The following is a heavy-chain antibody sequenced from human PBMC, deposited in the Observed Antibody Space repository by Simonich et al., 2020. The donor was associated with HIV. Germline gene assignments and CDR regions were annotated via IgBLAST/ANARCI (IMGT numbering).Heavy chain of an antibody. CDR2: INQSGAS. CDR3: ASGGPRFLEWLSPFDY. D-gene: IGHD3-3*01. Sequence: QVQLQQWGAGLLKPSETLSLTCAVYGGSFSGYYWSWIRQPPRKGLEWLGEINQSGASQYNPALKSRVTISVDTSKNHFSLKLSAVTAADTAVYYCASGGPRFLEWLSPFDYWGQGTLVTVSS. CDR1: GGSFSGYY. V-gene: IGHV4-34*01. J-gene: IGHJ4*02.